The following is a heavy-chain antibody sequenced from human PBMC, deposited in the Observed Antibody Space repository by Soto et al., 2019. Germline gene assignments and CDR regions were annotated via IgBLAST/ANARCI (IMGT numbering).Heavy chain of an antibody. D-gene: IGHD1-1*01. CDR1: GFNLGSYW. CDR3: ARGGLEPFDY. V-gene: IGHV3-74*01. Sequence: GGSLRLSCAASGFNLGSYWMHWVRQAPGKGLVWVSRINDYGTTINYAESVEGRFTISRDDAKSEVYLQMNNLRAEDTAVYYCARGGLEPFDYWGQGALVTVS. CDR2: INDYGTTI. J-gene: IGHJ4*02.